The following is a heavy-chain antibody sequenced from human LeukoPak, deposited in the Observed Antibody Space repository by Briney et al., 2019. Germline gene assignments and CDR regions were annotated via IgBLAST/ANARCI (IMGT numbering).Heavy chain of an antibody. J-gene: IGHJ5*02. CDR3: ARGVSYYAGSGLNWFDP. V-gene: IGHV4-59*01. Sequence: SETLSLTCTVSGGSISSYYWNWIRQPPGEGLEWIGNIYYSGSTNYNPSLKSRVTISVDTSKNQFSLKLSSVAAADTAVYYCARGVSYYAGSGLNWFDPWGQGTLVTVSS. CDR2: IYYSGST. D-gene: IGHD3-22*01. CDR1: GGSISSYY.